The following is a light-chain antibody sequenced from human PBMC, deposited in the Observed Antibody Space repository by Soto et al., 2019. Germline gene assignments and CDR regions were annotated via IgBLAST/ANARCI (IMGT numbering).Light chain of an antibody. CDR2: GAS. CDR3: HQYGSSPYT. J-gene: IGKJ2*01. V-gene: IGKV3-20*01. Sequence: EIVLTQSPGTLSLSPGERATLSCRASQSVSSSYLAWYQQKPGQAPRLRIYGASRRATGIPDRFSGSGSGPDFTLTISRLEPEDFGVYHCHQYGSSPYTFGQGTKLEIK. CDR1: QSVSSSY.